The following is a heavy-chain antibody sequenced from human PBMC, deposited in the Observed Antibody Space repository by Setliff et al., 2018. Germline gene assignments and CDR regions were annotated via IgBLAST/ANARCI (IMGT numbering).Heavy chain of an antibody. Sequence: SVKVSCKASGGTFSSYAISWVRQAPGQGLEWVGGIIPIFGTANYAQKFQGRVTITADESTSTAYMELSSLRSEDTAVYFCASSRDYNFWSGYYSPLDYWGQGTLVTVSS. CDR1: GGTFSSYA. D-gene: IGHD3-3*01. V-gene: IGHV1-69*13. CDR3: ASSRDYNFWSGYYSPLDY. J-gene: IGHJ4*02. CDR2: IIPIFGTA.